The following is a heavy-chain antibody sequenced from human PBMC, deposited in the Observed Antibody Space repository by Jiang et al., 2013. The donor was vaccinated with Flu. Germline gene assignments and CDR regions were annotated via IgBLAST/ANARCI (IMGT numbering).Heavy chain of an antibody. J-gene: IGHJ5*02. CDR2: INTNTGNP. CDR1: GYTFTTYA. Sequence: SVKVSCKASGYTFTTYAMNWVRQAPGQGLEWMGWINTNTGNPTYAQGFTGRFVFSLDTSVSTAYLQISSLKAEDTAVYYCARGEDSSGWYDRGYWFDPWGQGTLVTVSS. V-gene: IGHV7-4-1*02. D-gene: IGHD6-19*01. CDR3: ARGEDSSGWYDRGYWFDP.